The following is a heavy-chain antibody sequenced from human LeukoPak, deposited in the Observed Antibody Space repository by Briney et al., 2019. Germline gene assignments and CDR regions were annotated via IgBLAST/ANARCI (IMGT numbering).Heavy chain of an antibody. Sequence: ASVKVSCKASGYAFTSYGISRVRQAPGQGLEWMGWISAYNGNTNYAQKLQGRVTMTTDTSTSTAYMELRSLRSDDTAVYYCARDRADVVVTAIQDYWGQGTLVTVSS. CDR2: ISAYNGNT. D-gene: IGHD2-21*02. CDR1: GYAFTSYG. CDR3: ARDRADVVVTAIQDY. J-gene: IGHJ4*02. V-gene: IGHV1-18*01.